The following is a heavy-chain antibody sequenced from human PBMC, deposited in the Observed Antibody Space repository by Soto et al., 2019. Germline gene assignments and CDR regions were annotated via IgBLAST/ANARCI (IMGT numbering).Heavy chain of an antibody. CDR3: ARAQWDYDSSGRRGGWFDP. J-gene: IGHJ5*02. D-gene: IGHD3-22*01. Sequence: QVQLVESGGGVVQPGRSLRLSCAASGFTFSSYAMHWVRQAPGKGLEWVAVISYDGSNKYYADSVKGRFTISRDNSKNTLYLQMHSLRAEDTALYYCARAQWDYDSSGRRGGWFDPWGQGTLVTVSS. CDR1: GFTFSSYA. CDR2: ISYDGSNK. V-gene: IGHV3-30-3*01.